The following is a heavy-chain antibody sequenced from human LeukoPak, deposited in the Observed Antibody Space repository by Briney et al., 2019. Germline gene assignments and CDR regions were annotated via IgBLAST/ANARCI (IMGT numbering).Heavy chain of an antibody. CDR2: ISGSGGST. D-gene: IGHD4-17*01. J-gene: IGHJ4*02. CDR3: AKATVTTPKNFDY. Sequence: GGSLRLSCAASGFTFSSYGMSCVRQAPGKGLEWVSAISGSGGSTYYADSVKGRFTISRDNSKDTLYLQMNSLRAEDTAVYYCAKATVTTPKNFDYWGQGTLVTVSS. CDR1: GFTFSSYG. V-gene: IGHV3-23*01.